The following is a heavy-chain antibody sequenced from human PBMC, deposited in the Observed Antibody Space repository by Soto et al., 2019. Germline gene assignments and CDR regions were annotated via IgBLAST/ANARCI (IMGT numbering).Heavy chain of an antibody. Sequence: GGSLRLSCAASGFTFSSYAMHWVRQAPGKGLEWVAVISYDGSNKYYADSVKGRFTISRDNSKNTLYLQMNSLRAEDTAVYYCAKDPMYYYDSSGYSDYWGRGTLVTVSS. CDR3: AKDPMYYYDSSGYSDY. V-gene: IGHV3-30-3*01. D-gene: IGHD3-22*01. CDR2: ISYDGSNK. CDR1: GFTFSSYA. J-gene: IGHJ4*02.